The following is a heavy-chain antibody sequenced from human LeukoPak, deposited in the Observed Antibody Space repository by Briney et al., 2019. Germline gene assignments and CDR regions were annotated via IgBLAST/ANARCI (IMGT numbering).Heavy chain of an antibody. Sequence: SETLSLTCAVSGGSISSSNWWSWVRQPPGKGLEWIGEIYHSGSTNYNPSLKSRVTISVDTSKNQFSLKLSSVTAADTAVYYCARVIHTAGTSWFDPWGPGTLVTVSS. CDR2: IYHSGST. V-gene: IGHV4-4*02. J-gene: IGHJ5*02. CDR1: GGSISSSNW. CDR3: ARVIHTAGTSWFDP. D-gene: IGHD6-13*01.